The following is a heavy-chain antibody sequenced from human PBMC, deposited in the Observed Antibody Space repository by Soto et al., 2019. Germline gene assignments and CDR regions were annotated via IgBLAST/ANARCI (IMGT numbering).Heavy chain of an antibody. CDR3: ARLEARYCSGGSCYSSHAFDI. Sequence: SETLSLTCTVSGGSISSGGYYWSWIRQHPGKGLEWIGYIYDSGSSYYNPSLKSRVTISVDTSKNQFSLKLSSVTAADTAVYYCARLEARYCSGGSCYSSHAFDIWGQGTMVTVSS. J-gene: IGHJ3*02. CDR1: GGSISSGGYY. CDR2: IYDSGSS. V-gene: IGHV4-31*03. D-gene: IGHD2-15*01.